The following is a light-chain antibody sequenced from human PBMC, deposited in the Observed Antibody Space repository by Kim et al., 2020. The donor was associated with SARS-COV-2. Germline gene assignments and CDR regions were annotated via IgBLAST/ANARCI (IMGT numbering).Light chain of an antibody. CDR2: GKN. CDR3: NSRDSSGNHVV. V-gene: IGLV3-19*01. Sequence: SSELTQDPVVSVALGQTVRITCQGDSLRSYYASWYQQKPGQAPVLVIYGKNNWPSGIPDRFSGSSSGNTASLTITGAQAEDEADYYCNSRDSSGNHVVFGGGTQLTVL. J-gene: IGLJ2*01. CDR1: SLRSYY.